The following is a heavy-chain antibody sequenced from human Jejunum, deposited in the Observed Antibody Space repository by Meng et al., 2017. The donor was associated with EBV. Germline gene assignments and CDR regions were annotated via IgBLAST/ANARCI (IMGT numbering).Heavy chain of an antibody. CDR3: ARAVRRHYFDP. D-gene: IGHD3-9*01. J-gene: IGHJ5*02. V-gene: IGHV4-30-4*01. CDR1: AGSSSTGRFY. CDR2: ISHSGGT. Sequence: LKEGAGRLGPSPPLSFPSSVSAGSSSTGRFYWTWIRQPPGKGLEWIGYISHSGGTYYNPSLSSRITISVDTSNNQFSLKLAFVTAADTAVYYCARAVRRHYFDPWGRGTLVTVSS.